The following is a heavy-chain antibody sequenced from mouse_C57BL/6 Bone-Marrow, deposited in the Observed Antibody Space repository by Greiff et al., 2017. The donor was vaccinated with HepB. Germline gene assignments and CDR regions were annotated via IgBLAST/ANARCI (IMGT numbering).Heavy chain of an antibody. CDR3: ARRGGYYYGSTPFAY. J-gene: IGHJ3*01. CDR2: IYPRSGNN. D-gene: IGHD1-1*01. Sequence: QVQLQQSGAELARPGASVKLSCKASGYTFTSYGISWVKQRTGQGLEWIGEIYPRSGNNYYNEKFKGKATLTADKSSSTAYMQLSSLTSEDSAVYYCARRGGYYYGSTPFAYWGQGTLVTVSA. CDR1: GYTFTSYG. V-gene: IGHV1-81*01.